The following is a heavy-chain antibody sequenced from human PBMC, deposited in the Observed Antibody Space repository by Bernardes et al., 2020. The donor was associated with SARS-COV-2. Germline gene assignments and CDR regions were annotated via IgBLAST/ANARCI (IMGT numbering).Heavy chain of an antibody. D-gene: IGHD1-1*01. Sequence: GGSLRLSCAVSGLTIGDYYMSWIRQAPGMGLEWLSYITTSGYTNYADSVRGRFTISRDNAKNSLNLQMNSLRAEDTAVYYCAIEASPTSPKVFPLSLCSTQPDGNVVIACLVKDYY. J-gene: IGHJ6*03. CDR2: ITTSGYT. CDR3: AIEASPTSPKVFPLSLCSTQPDGNVVIACLVKDYY. CDR1: GLTIGDYY. V-gene: IGHV3-11*06.